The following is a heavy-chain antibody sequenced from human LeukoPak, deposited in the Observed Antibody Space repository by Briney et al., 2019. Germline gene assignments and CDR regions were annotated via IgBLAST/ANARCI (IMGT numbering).Heavy chain of an antibody. Sequence: GASVKVSCKASGYTFTSYDINWVRQATGQGLEWMGWMNPNSGNTGYAQKLQGRVTMTTDTSTSTAYMELRSLRSDDKAVYYCARDVLRFLEWLRGGWFDPWGQGTLVTVSS. CDR2: MNPNSGNT. V-gene: IGHV1-8*01. CDR1: GYTFTSYD. J-gene: IGHJ5*02. D-gene: IGHD3-3*01. CDR3: ARDVLRFLEWLRGGWFDP.